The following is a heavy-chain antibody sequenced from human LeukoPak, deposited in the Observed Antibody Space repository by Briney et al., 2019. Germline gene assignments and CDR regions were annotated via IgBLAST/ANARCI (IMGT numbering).Heavy chain of an antibody. Sequence: GGSLRLSCAASGFTFSSYGMHWVRQAPGKGLEWVAVIWYDGSNKYYADSVKGRFTISRDNSKNTLYLQMNSLRAEDTAVYYCARGITSFWSGYYNGAGDYYYTDVWGKGTTVTVSS. J-gene: IGHJ6*03. CDR1: GFTFSSYG. CDR2: IWYDGSNK. D-gene: IGHD3-3*01. CDR3: ARGITSFWSGYYNGAGDYYYTDV. V-gene: IGHV3-33*01.